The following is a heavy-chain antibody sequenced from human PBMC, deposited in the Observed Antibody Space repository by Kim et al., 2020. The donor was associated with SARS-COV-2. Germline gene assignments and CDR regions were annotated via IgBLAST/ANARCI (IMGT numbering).Heavy chain of an antibody. D-gene: IGHD3-22*01. CDR3: AKAVGALKRYYYDSSGYYTINY. Sequence: GGSLRLSCAASGFTFSSYAMSWVRQAPGKGLEWVSAISGSGGSTYYADSVKGRFTISRDNSKNTLYLQMNSLRAEDTAVYYCAKAVGALKRYYYDSSGYYTINYWGQGTLVTVSS. V-gene: IGHV3-23*01. CDR2: ISGSGGST. CDR1: GFTFSSYA. J-gene: IGHJ4*02.